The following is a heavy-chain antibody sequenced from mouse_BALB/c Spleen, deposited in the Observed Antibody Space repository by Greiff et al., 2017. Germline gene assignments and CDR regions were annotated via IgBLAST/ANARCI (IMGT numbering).Heavy chain of an antibody. V-gene: IGHV3-2*02. J-gene: IGHJ4*01. CDR3: ARGDYEDAMDY. CDR2: ISYSGST. D-gene: IGHD1-1*01. CDR1: GYSITSDYA. Sequence: EVKLEESGPGLVKPSQSLSLTCTVTGYSITSDYAWNWIRQFPGNKLEWMGYISYSGSTSYNPSLKSRISITRDTSKNQFFLQLNSVTTEDTATYYCARGDYEDAMDYWGQGTSVTVSS.